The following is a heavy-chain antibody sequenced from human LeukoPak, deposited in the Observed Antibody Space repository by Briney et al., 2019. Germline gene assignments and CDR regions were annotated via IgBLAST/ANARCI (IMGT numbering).Heavy chain of an antibody. CDR1: GFTFRSYC. D-gene: IGHD4-17*01. Sequence: PGSSLRLSRAASGFTFRSYCMHGVRHAPGKGLEWVAVIWYDGSNKYYADSVKGRFTISRDNSKNTLYLQMSSLRGEDTAVYYCAKDPTTESFVWGQGTLVTVSS. CDR3: AKDPTTESFV. V-gene: IGHV3-33*06. J-gene: IGHJ4*02. CDR2: IWYDGSNK.